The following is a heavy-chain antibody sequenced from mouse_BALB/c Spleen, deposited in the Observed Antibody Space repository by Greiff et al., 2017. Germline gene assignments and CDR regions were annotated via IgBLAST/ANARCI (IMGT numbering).Heavy chain of an antibody. D-gene: IGHD2-1*01. V-gene: IGHV14-3*02. J-gene: IGHJ2*01. Sequence: EVKLQESGAELVKPGASVKLSCTASGFNIKDTYMHWVKQRPEQGLEWIGRIDPANGNTKYDPKFQGKATITADTSSNTAYLQLSSLTSEDTAVYYCARFPYGNYFDYWGQGTTLTVSS. CDR3: ARFPYGNYFDY. CDR1: GFNIKDTY. CDR2: IDPANGNT.